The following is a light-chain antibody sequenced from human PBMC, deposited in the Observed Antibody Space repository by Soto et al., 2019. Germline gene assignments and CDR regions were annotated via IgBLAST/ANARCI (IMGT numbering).Light chain of an antibody. V-gene: IGLV1-51*01. J-gene: IGLJ3*02. CDR1: SSNIRTNY. CDR3: GTCDSSLSATWV. CDR2: YNN. Sequence: QSVLTQPPSVSASPGQKVTLSCPGSSSNIRTNYVSWYQHLKGTAPQLLIYYNNKRPSGFPHRFSASNSVTSATLGITGLQTGDEDDYYCGTCDSSLSATWVFGGGTKLTVL.